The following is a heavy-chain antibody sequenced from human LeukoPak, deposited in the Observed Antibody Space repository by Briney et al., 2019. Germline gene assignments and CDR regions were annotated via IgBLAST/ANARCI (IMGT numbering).Heavy chain of an antibody. CDR1: GGSISSSSYY. CDR2: FYYSGGT. D-gene: IGHD4-11*01. V-gene: IGHV4-61*05. Sequence: SETLSLTCTVSGGSISSSSYYWGWIRQPPGKGLEWIGYFYYSGGTKYNPSLKSRVTMSIDTSQNQFSLRLSSVTAADTAVYYCARGDSNPRNRVYYYYYMDVWGKGTTVTVSS. J-gene: IGHJ6*03. CDR3: ARGDSNPRNRVYYYYYMDV.